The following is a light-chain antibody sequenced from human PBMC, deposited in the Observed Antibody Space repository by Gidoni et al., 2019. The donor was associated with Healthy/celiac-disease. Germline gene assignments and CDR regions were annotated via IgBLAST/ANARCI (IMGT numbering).Light chain of an antibody. Sequence: DIVMTQSPDPLAVSLGERATINCKSSQSVLYSSNNKNYLAWYQQKPGQPPKLLIYWASTRESGVPDRFSGSGSGTDFTLTISSLQAEDVAVYYCQQYYSTPVTFGPGTKVEIK. V-gene: IGKV4-1*01. CDR3: QQYYSTPVT. J-gene: IGKJ3*01. CDR1: QSVLYSSNNKNY. CDR2: WAS.